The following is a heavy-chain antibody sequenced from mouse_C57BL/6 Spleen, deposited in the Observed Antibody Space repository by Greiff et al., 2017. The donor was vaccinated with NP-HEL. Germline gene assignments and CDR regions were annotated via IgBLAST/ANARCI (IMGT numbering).Heavy chain of an antibody. J-gene: IGHJ2*01. Sequence: QVQLQQPGAELVKPGASVKLSCKASGYTFTSYWMHWVKQRPGRGLEWIGRIAPNSGGTKYNEKFKSKATLTVDKPSSTAYMQLSSLTSEDSAVYYCAREGIYDGYLYYFDYWGQGTTLTVSS. CDR3: AREGIYDGYLYYFDY. D-gene: IGHD2-3*01. CDR1: GYTFTSYW. V-gene: IGHV1-72*01. CDR2: IAPNSGGT.